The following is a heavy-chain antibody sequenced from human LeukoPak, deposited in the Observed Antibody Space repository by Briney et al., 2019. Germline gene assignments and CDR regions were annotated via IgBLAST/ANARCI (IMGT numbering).Heavy chain of an antibody. D-gene: IGHD3-10*01. CDR3: ARGTNYYGSGPGDI. Sequence: PGGSLRLSCAASGFAFSSYWMHWVRQAPGKGLVWVSRINSDGSSTIYADSVKGRFTISRDNAKNTLYLQMNSLRVDDTAVYYCARGTNYYGSGPGDIWGRGTMVTVSS. CDR2: INSDGSST. CDR1: GFAFSSYW. J-gene: IGHJ3*02. V-gene: IGHV3-74*01.